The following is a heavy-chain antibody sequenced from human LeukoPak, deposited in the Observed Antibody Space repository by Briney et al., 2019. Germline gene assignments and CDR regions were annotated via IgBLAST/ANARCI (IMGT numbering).Heavy chain of an antibody. Sequence: GESLKISCKGSGYSFTNYWIGWVRQMPGKGLEWMGIIHPGNSDTRYSPSFQGQVTISVDKSISTAYLQWSSLKASDTAMYYCAIRIGAYCGGDCYPGYFQHWGQGTLVTVSS. V-gene: IGHV5-51*01. J-gene: IGHJ1*01. CDR2: IHPGNSDT. CDR1: GYSFTNYW. D-gene: IGHD2-21*02. CDR3: AIRIGAYCGGDCYPGYFQH.